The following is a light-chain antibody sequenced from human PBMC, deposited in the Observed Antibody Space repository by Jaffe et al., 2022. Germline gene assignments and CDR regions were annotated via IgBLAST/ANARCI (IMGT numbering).Light chain of an antibody. CDR3: AAWDDRLRNWV. J-gene: IGLJ3*02. CDR1: RSNVGNDY. CDR2: RSN. V-gene: IGLV1-47*01. Sequence: QSVLTQPPSASGTPGQRVTISCSDSRSNVGNDYVFWYQHLPGSAPKLLIYRSNQRPSGVPDRFSGSKSGTSASLAISGLRSEDEGDYYCAAWDDRLRNWVFGGGTSLTVL.